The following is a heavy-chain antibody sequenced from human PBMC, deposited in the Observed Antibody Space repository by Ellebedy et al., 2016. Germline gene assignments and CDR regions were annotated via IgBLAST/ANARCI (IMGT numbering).Heavy chain of an antibody. J-gene: IGHJ4*02. V-gene: IGHV3-11*01. CDR2: ISSSGSTI. D-gene: IGHD3-3*01. CDR1: GFTFSDYY. CDR3: ARVDFWSGSGVDY. Sequence: GESLKISXAASGFTFSDYYMSWIRQAPGKGLEWVSYISSSGSTIYYADSVKGRFTISRDNAKNSLYLQMNSLRAEDTAVYYCARVDFWSGSGVDYWGQGTLVTVSS.